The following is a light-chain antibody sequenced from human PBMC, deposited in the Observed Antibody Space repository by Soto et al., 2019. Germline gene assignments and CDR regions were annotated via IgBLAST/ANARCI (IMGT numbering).Light chain of an antibody. CDR3: QQGSLWPGYT. J-gene: IGKJ2*01. Sequence: EVVLTQSPGTLSLSPGERASLSCRASESVSSKLAWYQQKPGQPPRLLISDASKRATGIPPRFSGSGSGTDFTLTISSFEPEDFAVYYCQQGSLWPGYTFGQGPKLEIK. V-gene: IGKV3-11*01. CDR2: DAS. CDR1: ESVSSK.